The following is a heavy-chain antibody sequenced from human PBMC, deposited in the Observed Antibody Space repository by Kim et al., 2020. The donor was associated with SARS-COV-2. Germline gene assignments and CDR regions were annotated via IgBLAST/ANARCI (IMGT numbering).Heavy chain of an antibody. CDR3: ARRSLNDYGESSYGMDV. D-gene: IGHD4-17*01. Sequence: SVKVSCKASGGTFSSYAISWVRQAPGQGLEWMGGIIPIFGTANYAQKFQGRVTITADESTSTAYMELSSLRSEDTAVYYCARRSLNDYGESSYGMDVWGQGTTVTVSS. V-gene: IGHV1-69*13. CDR1: GGTFSSYA. J-gene: IGHJ6*02. CDR2: IIPIFGTA.